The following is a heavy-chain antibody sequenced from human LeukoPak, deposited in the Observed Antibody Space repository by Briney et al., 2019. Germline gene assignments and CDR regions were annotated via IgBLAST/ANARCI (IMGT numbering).Heavy chain of an antibody. V-gene: IGHV3-23*01. CDR3: AKSLYYYGSGSYLDY. J-gene: IGHJ4*02. D-gene: IGHD3-10*01. Sequence: GGSLRLSCAASGFTFSSYSMNWVRQAPGKGLEWVSAISGSGGSTYYADSVKGRFTISRDNSKNTLYLQMNSLRAEDTAVYYCAKSLYYYGSGSYLDYWGQGTLVTVSS. CDR1: GFTFSSYS. CDR2: ISGSGGST.